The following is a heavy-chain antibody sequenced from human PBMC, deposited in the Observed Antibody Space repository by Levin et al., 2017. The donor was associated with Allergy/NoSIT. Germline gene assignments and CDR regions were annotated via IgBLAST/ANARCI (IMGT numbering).Heavy chain of an antibody. CDR2: INPNSGGT. J-gene: IGHJ6*02. D-gene: IGHD5-12*01. V-gene: IGHV1-2*02. Sequence: PGESLKISCKASGYTFTGYYMHWVRQAPGQGLEWMGWINPNSGGTNYAQKFQGRVTMTRDTSISTAYMELSRLRSDDTAVYYCARVEWLRDRTRSRQYYYYGMDVWGQGTTVTVSS. CDR3: ARVEWLRDRTRSRQYYYYGMDV. CDR1: GYTFTGYY.